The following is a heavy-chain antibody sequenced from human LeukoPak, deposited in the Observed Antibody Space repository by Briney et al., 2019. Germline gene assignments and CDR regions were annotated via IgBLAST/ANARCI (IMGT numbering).Heavy chain of an antibody. D-gene: IGHD4-23*01. CDR2: ISSSDSTI. CDR1: GFTFSSYE. CDR3: ARDYGGSSPFDY. Sequence: GGSLRLSCAASGFTFSSYEMHWVRQAPGKGLEWVSYISSSDSTIYYADSVKGRFTISRDNAKNSLYLQMNSLRAEDTAVYYCARDYGGSSPFDYWGQGTLVIVSS. V-gene: IGHV3-48*03. J-gene: IGHJ4*02.